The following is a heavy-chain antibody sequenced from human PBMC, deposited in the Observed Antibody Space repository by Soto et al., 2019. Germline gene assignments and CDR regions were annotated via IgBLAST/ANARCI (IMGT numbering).Heavy chain of an antibody. CDR1: GFTFDDYA. CDR3: SKVRLHSVYDSGVAFDI. CDR2: ISWNSGSI. D-gene: IGHD5-12*01. Sequence: EVQLVESGGGLVQPGRSLRLSCAASGFTFDDYAMHWVRQAPGKGLEWVSGISWNSGSIGYADSVKGRFTVSRDNDKNTLYLQMNRMRAEDTALYYCSKVRLHSVYDSGVAFDIWGQGTMVTVSS. J-gene: IGHJ3*02. V-gene: IGHV3-9*01.